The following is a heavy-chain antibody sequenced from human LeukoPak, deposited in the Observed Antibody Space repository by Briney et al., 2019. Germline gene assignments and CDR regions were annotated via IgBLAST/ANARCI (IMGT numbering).Heavy chain of an antibody. V-gene: IGHV1-2*02. CDR2: INPNSGGT. CDR3: ARRADRGMNGNRPWFDP. D-gene: IGHD3-16*01. CDR1: GFTLTDYF. Sequence: ASVKVSCKPSGFTLTDYFMHWVPQAPGQGLEWIGYINPNSGGTKYAQKFQGRVTMTRDTSTHYMELSGLTSDDTAGYYCARRADRGMNGNRPWFDPWGQGTLVTVSS. J-gene: IGHJ5*02.